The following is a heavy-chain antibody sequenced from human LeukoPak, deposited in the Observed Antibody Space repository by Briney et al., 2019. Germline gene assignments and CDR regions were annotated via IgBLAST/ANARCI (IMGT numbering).Heavy chain of an antibody. V-gene: IGHV3-30*02. CDR3: VKDKAPLLQSNSCPFDY. CDR2: IRFDGSDK. D-gene: IGHD6-13*01. CDR1: GFTFSRFG. J-gene: IGHJ4*02. Sequence: GGSLRLSCAASGFTFSRFGMHWVRQAPGKGLEWVTFIRFDGSDKYYVDSVRGRFSISIDNSKNTLYLEMNGLRVEDTAVYYCVKDKAPLLQSNSCPFDYWGQGTLVTVSS.